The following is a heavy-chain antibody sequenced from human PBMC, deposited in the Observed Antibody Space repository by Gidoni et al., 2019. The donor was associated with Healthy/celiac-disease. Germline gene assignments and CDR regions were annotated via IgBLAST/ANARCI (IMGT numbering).Heavy chain of an antibody. CDR1: GGTFSSYA. Sequence: QVQLVQSGAEVKKPGSSVKVSCKASGGTFSSYAIGWVRQAPGEGLEGMGGIIPIFGTANYEQKFQGRVTITADKSTSTAYMELSRLRAEDTAVYYCARAVGLPPYLYDYWGQGTLVTVSS. J-gene: IGHJ4*02. D-gene: IGHD2-15*01. CDR3: ARAVGLPPYLYDY. CDR2: IIPIFGTA. V-gene: IGHV1-69*06.